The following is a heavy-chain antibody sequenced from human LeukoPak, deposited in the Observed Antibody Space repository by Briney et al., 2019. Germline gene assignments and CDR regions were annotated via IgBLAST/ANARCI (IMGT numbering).Heavy chain of an antibody. V-gene: IGHV5-51*03. D-gene: IGHD3-22*01. J-gene: IGHJ5*02. CDR3: VRRGYYYDSSCYYYGWFDP. Sequence: GESLKISCKGSGYSFTSYWIGWVRQMPGKGLEWMGIIYPADSDTRYSPSFQGQATISADKSISTAYLQWSSLQASDTAMYYCVRRGYYYDSSCYYYGWFDPWGQGTLVTVSS. CDR2: IYPADSDT. CDR1: GYSFTSYW.